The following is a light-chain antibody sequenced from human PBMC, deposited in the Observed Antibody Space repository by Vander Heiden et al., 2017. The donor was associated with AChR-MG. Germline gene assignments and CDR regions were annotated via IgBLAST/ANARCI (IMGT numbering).Light chain of an antibody. CDR1: TSDIDDYRY. CDR3: TSYTSGKSPSVV. J-gene: IGLJ2*01. Sequence: QSAPTQPASVSGSPGQSVTISCTGATSDIDDYRYVSWYQQHPGKAPNLIIYDVTKRPSGVADRFSGSKSGNTASLTISGVQSEDEASDYCTSYTSGKSPSVVFGRGTKLTVV. CDR2: DVT. V-gene: IGLV2-14*03.